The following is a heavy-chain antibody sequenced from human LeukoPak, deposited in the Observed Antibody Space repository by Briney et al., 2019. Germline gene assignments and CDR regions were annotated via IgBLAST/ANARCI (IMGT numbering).Heavy chain of an antibody. V-gene: IGHV3-48*01. CDR2: ISYSSSAI. J-gene: IGHJ4*02. D-gene: IGHD3-22*01. Sequence: PGGSLRLSCAASGFTFSTYSMNWVRQAPGKGLEWVSYISYSSSAIYYADSVKGRFTISRDNAKNSLYLQMNSLRAEDTAVYYCARDLYDSGAYSSPIDYWGQGTLVTVSS. CDR3: ARDLYDSGAYSSPIDY. CDR1: GFTFSTYS.